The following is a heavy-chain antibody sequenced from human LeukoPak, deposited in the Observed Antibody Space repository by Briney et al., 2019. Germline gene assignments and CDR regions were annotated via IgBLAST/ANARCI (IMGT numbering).Heavy chain of an antibody. Sequence: SETLSLTCAVYGGSFSGYYWSWIRQPPGKGLEWIGEINHSGSTNYNPSLKSRVTISVDTSKNQFSLKLSSVTAADTAVYYCARADYGSGSSLGYWGQGTLVAVSS. J-gene: IGHJ4*02. CDR3: ARADYGSGSSLGY. CDR2: INHSGST. CDR1: GGSFSGYY. V-gene: IGHV4-34*01. D-gene: IGHD3-10*01.